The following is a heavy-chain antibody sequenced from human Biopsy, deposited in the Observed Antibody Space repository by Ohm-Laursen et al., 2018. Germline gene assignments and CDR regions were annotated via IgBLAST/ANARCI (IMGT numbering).Heavy chain of an antibody. CDR2: IYHTGST. V-gene: IGHV4-31*03. CDR3: ARADMVTTIVDY. Sequence: ILSLTCTVSGDSISSGGNYWSWIRQFPGKGLEWIAYIYHTGSTYYNPSLKSRLSIAIDTSKNQFSVSLRSVTAADTAVYYCARADMVTTIVDYWGQGTLVTVSS. J-gene: IGHJ4*02. D-gene: IGHD5-12*01. CDR1: GDSISSGGNY.